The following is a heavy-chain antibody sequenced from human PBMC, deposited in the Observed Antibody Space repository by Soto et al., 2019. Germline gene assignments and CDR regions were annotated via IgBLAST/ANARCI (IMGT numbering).Heavy chain of an antibody. CDR3: AREVTYYYDSRWFDP. CDR2: IYYSGST. D-gene: IGHD3-22*01. CDR1: GGSISSYY. V-gene: IGHV4-59*01. Sequence: SETLSLTCTVSGGSISSYYWSWIRQPPGKGLEWIGYIYYSGSTNYNPSLKSRVTISVDTSKNQFSLKLGSVTAADTAVYYCAREVTYYYDSRWFDPWGHGTLVTVSS. J-gene: IGHJ5*02.